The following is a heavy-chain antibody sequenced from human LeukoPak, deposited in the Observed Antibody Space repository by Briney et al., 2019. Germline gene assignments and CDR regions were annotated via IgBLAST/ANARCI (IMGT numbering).Heavy chain of an antibody. J-gene: IGHJ4*02. CDR3: ARVTVTTPIEHY. CDR1: GGTFSSYA. V-gene: IGHV1-69*05. Sequence: ASVKVSCKASGGTFSSYAISWVRQAPGQGLEWMVGIIPIFGTANYAQKFQGRVTITTDESTSTAYMELSSLRSEDTAVYYCARVTVTTPIEHYWGQGTLVSVLS. CDR2: IIPIFGTA. D-gene: IGHD4-17*01.